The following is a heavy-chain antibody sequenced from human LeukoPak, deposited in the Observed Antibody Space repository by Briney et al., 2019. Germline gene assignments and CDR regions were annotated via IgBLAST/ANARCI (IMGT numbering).Heavy chain of an antibody. Sequence: GGSLRLSCAASGFTFSSYSMNWVRQAPGKGLEWVSYISSSSSTIYYADSVKGRFTISRDNAENSLYLQMNSLRAEDTAVYYCARDVVTTVVPEYFQHWGQGTLVTVSS. CDR2: ISSSSSTI. D-gene: IGHD4-23*01. CDR1: GFTFSSYS. J-gene: IGHJ1*01. V-gene: IGHV3-48*04. CDR3: ARDVVTTVVPEYFQH.